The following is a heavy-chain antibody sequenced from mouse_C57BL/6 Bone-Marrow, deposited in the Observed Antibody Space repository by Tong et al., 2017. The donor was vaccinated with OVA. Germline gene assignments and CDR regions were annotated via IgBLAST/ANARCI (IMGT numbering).Heavy chain of an antibody. D-gene: IGHD1-1*01. CDR3: TSYYGSSYSVYFDY. CDR2: IDPENGDT. Sequence: EVQLQESGAELVRPGASVKLSCTASGFNIKDDYTHWVKQRSEQGLEWIGWIDPENGDTEYASKFQGKATITADTSSNTAYLQLSSLTSEDTAVYYCTSYYGSSYSVYFDYWGQGTTLTVSS. J-gene: IGHJ2*01. CDR1: GFNIKDDY. V-gene: IGHV14-4*01.